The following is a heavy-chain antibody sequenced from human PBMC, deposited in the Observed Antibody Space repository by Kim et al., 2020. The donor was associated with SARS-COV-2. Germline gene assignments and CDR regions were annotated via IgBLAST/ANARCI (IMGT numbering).Heavy chain of an antibody. V-gene: IGHV1-3*01. CDR3: ARDRNYYYNSVDV. Sequence: SQEVQGRETITRETSARTAYMELSSMRSEDTAVYYCARDRNYYYNSVDVWGQGTTVTVSS. J-gene: IGHJ6*02.